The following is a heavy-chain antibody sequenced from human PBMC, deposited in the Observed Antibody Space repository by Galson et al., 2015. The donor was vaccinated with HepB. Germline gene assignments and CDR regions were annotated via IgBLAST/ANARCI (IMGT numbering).Heavy chain of an antibody. CDR2: IYSGGST. CDR1: GFTVSSNY. V-gene: IGHV3-66*01. J-gene: IGHJ4*02. Sequence: SLRLSCAASGFTVSSNYMSWVRQAPGKGLEWVSVIYSGGSTYYADSVKGRFTISRGNSKNTLYLQMNSLRAEDTAVYYCARGYGSGSPGFDYWGQGTLVTVSS. CDR3: ARGYGSGSPGFDY. D-gene: IGHD3-10*01.